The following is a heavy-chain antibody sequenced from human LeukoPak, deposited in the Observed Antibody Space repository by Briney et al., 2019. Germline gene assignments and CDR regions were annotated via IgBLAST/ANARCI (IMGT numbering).Heavy chain of an antibody. Sequence: GGSLRLSCAASGFTFSSCAMHWVRRAPGKGLEWVAVIANDGRDKHHADSVKGRFTISRDNSENTVYLQMNSLRSEDSGVYYCAKDKSFAAAGYHFDFWGQGALITVSS. J-gene: IGHJ4*02. CDR1: GFTFSSCA. CDR3: AKDKSFAAAGYHFDF. CDR2: IANDGRDK. D-gene: IGHD6-25*01. V-gene: IGHV3-30*18.